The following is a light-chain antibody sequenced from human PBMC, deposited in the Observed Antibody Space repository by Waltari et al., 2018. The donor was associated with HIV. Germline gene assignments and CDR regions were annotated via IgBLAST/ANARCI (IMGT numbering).Light chain of an antibody. CDR2: GAS. CDR3: QQYYNYPRT. V-gene: IGKV1-8*01. Sequence: AIRMTQSPSSFSASTGDRVTITCRASKDISGFFAWYQQKPGKAPKLLSSGASTLQSGVPSRFNGSGSGTDFTLTISCLQSEDFATYYCQQYYNYPRTFGQGTRVEIK. J-gene: IGKJ1*01. CDR1: KDISGF.